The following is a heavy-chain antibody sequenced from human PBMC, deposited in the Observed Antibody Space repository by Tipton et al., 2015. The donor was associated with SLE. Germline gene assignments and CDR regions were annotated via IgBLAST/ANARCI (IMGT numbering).Heavy chain of an antibody. V-gene: IGHV4-39*07. J-gene: IGHJ5*01. CDR3: ARETGTYDSTWFDS. CDR1: GGSMSSSGYY. D-gene: IGHD1-26*01. Sequence: TLSLTCTVSGGSMSSSGYYWGWIRQPPRMGLEWIGHIDSSGNTYYNPSLRSRVRISVDVSRNQFSLTLNSVTAADTATYSCARETGTYDSTWFDSWGQGTLVTVSS. CDR2: IDSSGNT.